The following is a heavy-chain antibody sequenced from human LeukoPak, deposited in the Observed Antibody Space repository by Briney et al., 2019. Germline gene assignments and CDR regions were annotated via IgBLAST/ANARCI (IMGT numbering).Heavy chain of an antibody. CDR3: ARDRRSGGNWYFDY. CDR1: GFTVDSNY. D-gene: IGHD4-23*01. J-gene: IGHJ4*02. CDR2: ISSSSSTI. Sequence: GGSLRLSCAASGFTVDSNYLSWVRQAPGKGLEWVSYISSSSSTIYYADSVKGRFTISRDNAKNSLYLQMNSLRDEDTAVYYCARDRRSGGNWYFDYWGQGTLVTVSS. V-gene: IGHV3-48*02.